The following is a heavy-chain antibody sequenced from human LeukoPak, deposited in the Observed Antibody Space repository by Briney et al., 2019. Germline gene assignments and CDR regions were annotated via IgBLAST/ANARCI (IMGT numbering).Heavy chain of an antibody. J-gene: IGHJ4*02. D-gene: IGHD5-18*01. V-gene: IGHV4-59*01. CDR1: GGSISSYY. CDR3: ARAGYSYGALDY. Sequence: PSETLSLTCTVSGGSISSYYWSWIRQPPGKGLEWIGYIYYSGSTNYNPSLKSQVTISVDTSKNQFSLKLSSVTAADTAVYYCARAGYSYGALDYWGQGTLVTVSS. CDR2: IYYSGST.